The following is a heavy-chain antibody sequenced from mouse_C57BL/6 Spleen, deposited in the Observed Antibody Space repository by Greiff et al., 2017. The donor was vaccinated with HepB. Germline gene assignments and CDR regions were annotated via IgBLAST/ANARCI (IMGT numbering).Heavy chain of an antibody. CDR2: IDPSDSET. D-gene: IGHD2-5*01. CDR1: GYTFTSYW. J-gene: IGHJ2*01. CDR3: ARRGSYSNFYFDY. Sequence: QVQLKQPGAELVRPGSSVKLSCKASGYTFTSYWMHWVKQRPIQGLEWIGNIDPSDSETHYNQKFKDKATLTVDKSSSTAYMQLSSLTSEDSAVYYCARRGSYSNFYFDYWGQGTTLTVSS. V-gene: IGHV1-52*01.